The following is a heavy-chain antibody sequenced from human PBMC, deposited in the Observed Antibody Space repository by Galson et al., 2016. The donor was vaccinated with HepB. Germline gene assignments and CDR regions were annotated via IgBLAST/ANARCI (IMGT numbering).Heavy chain of an antibody. CDR2: IYSSGST. D-gene: IGHD3-16*01. J-gene: IGHJ4*02. CDR3: TSDGGGVLHF. Sequence: SETLSLTCSVSGGSITSYAWSWIRRPAGKGLEWIGRIYSSGSTNYNPSLKSRDTMSVDTSKNLFSLKLSSVTAADTALYYCTSDGGGVLHFWGQGTLVTVSS. V-gene: IGHV4-4*07. CDR1: GGSITSYA.